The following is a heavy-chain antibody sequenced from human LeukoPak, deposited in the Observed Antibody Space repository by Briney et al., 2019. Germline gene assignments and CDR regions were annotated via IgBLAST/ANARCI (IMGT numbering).Heavy chain of an antibody. CDR3: ARANTVTHHFDY. V-gene: IGHV4-61*01. D-gene: IGHD4-17*01. Sequence: PSETLSLTCTVSGGSISSGIYYWSWIRQHPGKGLEWIGYIYYSGSTNYNPSLESRVTISVDTSKNQFSLKLSSVTAADTAVYYCARANTVTHHFDYWGQGTLVTVSS. CDR1: GGSISSGIYY. CDR2: IYYSGST. J-gene: IGHJ4*02.